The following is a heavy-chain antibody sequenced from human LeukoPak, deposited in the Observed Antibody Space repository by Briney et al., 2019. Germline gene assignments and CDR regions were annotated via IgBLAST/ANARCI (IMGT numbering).Heavy chain of an antibody. CDR2: INHSGST. Sequence: PSETLSLTCAVYGGSFSGYYWSWIRQPPGKGLEWIGEINHSGSTNYNPSLKSRVTISVDTSKNQFSLKLSSVTAADTAVYYCARGPDYDFWSGHSVDFDYWGQGTLVTVSS. J-gene: IGHJ4*02. D-gene: IGHD3-3*01. V-gene: IGHV4-34*01. CDR3: ARGPDYDFWSGHSVDFDY. CDR1: GGSFSGYY.